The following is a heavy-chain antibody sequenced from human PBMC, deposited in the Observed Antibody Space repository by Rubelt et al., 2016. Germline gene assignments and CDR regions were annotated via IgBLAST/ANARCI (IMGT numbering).Heavy chain of an antibody. CDR2: IYYSGTT. D-gene: IGHD3-9*01. CDR1: GGSFSGYY. V-gene: IGHV4-34*01. J-gene: IGHJ5*02. CDR3: ARVEKSLTGPPFDP. Sequence: QVQLQQWGAGLLKPSETLSLTCAVYGGSFSGYYWSWIRQTPGKGLEWIGSIYYSGTTYYNPSLKSRVTISVDTSKNHFSLKVSSGTAADTAVYYCARVEKSLTGPPFDPWGQGTLVTVSS.